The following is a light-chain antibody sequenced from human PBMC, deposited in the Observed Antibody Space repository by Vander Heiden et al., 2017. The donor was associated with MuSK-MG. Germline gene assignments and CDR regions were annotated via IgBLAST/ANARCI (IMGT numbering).Light chain of an antibody. CDR2: AAS. Sequence: DIQMTQSPSSLSASVGDRVTITCRASQSISSFLNWYQQKPGKAPKLLISAASSLQSGVPSRFSGSGSGTDFALTISRLQPEDFASYYCQQSDTVPITFGEGTRLDIE. CDR3: QQSDTVPIT. V-gene: IGKV1-39*01. CDR1: QSISSF. J-gene: IGKJ5*01.